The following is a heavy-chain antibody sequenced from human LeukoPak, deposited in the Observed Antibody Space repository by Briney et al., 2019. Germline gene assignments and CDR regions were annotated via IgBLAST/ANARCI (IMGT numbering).Heavy chain of an antibody. CDR1: GFNFSNYG. J-gene: IGHJ1*01. Sequence: PGGSLRLSCAASGFNFSNYGMDWVRQAPGKGLEWVAFIRNDESDKYYADSVKGRFTISRDNSKDTLYLQMSSLRVEDTAVYYRTKGLSVMVFGVAPPHQWGQGTRVTVSS. V-gene: IGHV3-30*02. CDR2: IRNDESDK. CDR3: TKGLSVMVFGVAPPHQ. D-gene: IGHD3/OR15-3a*01.